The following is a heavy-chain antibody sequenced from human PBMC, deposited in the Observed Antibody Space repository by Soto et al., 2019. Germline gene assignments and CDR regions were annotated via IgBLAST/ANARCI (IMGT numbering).Heavy chain of an antibody. D-gene: IGHD1-20*01. CDR3: ARDIDNRDYYYGLDV. CDR2: ISNSGNTI. J-gene: IGHJ6*02. Sequence: TGGSLRLSCVASGFVFKNYEMNWVRQAPGKGLEWISYISNSGNTIYVADSMRGRLTISRDNAKNSLFLQMNSLRADDTAVYYCARDIDNRDYYYGLDVWGQGTTVTVSS. CDR1: GFVFKNYE. V-gene: IGHV3-48*03.